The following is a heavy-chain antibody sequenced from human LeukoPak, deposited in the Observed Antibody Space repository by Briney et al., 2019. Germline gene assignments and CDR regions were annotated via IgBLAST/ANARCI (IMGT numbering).Heavy chain of an antibody. V-gene: IGHV4-4*02. J-gene: IGHJ6*02. CDR1: GGSISSSNW. CDR3: AREGEGYYYYGMDV. Sequence: SGTLSLTCAVSGGSISSSNWWSWVRQPPGKGLEWIGEIYHSGSTNYNPSLKSRVTISVDTSKNQFSLKLSSVTAANTAVYYCAREGEGYYYYGMDVWGQGTTVTVSS. CDR2: IYHSGST.